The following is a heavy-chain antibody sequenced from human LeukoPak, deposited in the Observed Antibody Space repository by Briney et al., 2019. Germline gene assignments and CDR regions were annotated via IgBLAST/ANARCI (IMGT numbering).Heavy chain of an antibody. CDR1: GFTFSSYA. Sequence: GGSLRLSCAASGFTFSSYAMGWVRQAPGKGLEWVSAISGSGGSTYYADSVKGRFTISRDNSKNTLYLQMNSLRAEDTAVYYCAKADSKLAYCGGDCYSWGQGTLVTVSS. D-gene: IGHD2-21*01. J-gene: IGHJ4*02. CDR2: ISGSGGST. CDR3: AKADSKLAYCGGDCYS. V-gene: IGHV3-23*01.